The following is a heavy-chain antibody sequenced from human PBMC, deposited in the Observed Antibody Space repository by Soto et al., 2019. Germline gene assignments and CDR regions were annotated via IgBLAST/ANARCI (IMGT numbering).Heavy chain of an antibody. Sequence: QVQLVESGGGVVQPGRSLRLSCAASGFTFSSYAMHWVRQAPGKGLEWVAVISYDGSNKYYADSVKGRFTISSDNSKNTLYLQMNSLRAEDTAVYYCAGPVVPAEGGWEDYYGMDVWGQGTTVTVSS. J-gene: IGHJ6*02. D-gene: IGHD2-2*01. CDR1: GFTFSSYA. CDR2: ISYDGSNK. V-gene: IGHV3-30-3*01. CDR3: AGPVVPAEGGWEDYYGMDV.